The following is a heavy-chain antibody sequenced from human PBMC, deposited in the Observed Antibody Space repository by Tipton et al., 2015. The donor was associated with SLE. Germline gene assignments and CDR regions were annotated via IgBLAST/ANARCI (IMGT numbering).Heavy chain of an antibody. D-gene: IGHD5-12*01. CDR1: GGSISSSSYY. J-gene: IGHJ4*02. V-gene: IGHV4-31*02. Sequence: LRLSCTVSGGSISSSSYYWSWIRQHPGKGLEWIGYIYYSGSTYYNPSLKSRVTISIDTSKNQFSLKLSSVTAADTAVYYCARGGYKNLSFDYWGQGTLVTVSS. CDR3: ARGGYKNLSFDY. CDR2: IYYSGST.